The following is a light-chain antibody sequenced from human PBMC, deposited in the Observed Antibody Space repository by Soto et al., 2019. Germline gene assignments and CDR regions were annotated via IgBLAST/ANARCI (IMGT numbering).Light chain of an antibody. CDR2: LNSDGSH. CDR1: SGHSTYA. CDR3: QTWGTGIQV. Sequence: QSVLTQSPSASASLGASVKPTCTLSSGHSTYAIAWHQQQPGKGPRYIMKLNSDGSHNKGDGIPDRFSGSSSGAERYLTISSLQSDDEADYYCQTWGTGIQVFGGGTKVTVL. J-gene: IGLJ2*01. V-gene: IGLV4-69*01.